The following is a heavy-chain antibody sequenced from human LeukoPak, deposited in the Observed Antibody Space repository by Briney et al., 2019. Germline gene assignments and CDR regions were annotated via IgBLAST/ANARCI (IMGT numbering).Heavy chain of an antibody. Sequence: GGSLRLSCAASGFSFRTYWMHWVRQAPGKGLVWVSRISSDGSITNYADSVKGRFTISRDNAKNTLYLQMNSLRAEDTAVYYCATSPAGPSQYWGQGTLVTVSS. J-gene: IGHJ4*02. V-gene: IGHV3-74*01. CDR1: GFSFRTYW. CDR2: ISSDGSIT. D-gene: IGHD6-19*01. CDR3: ATSPAGPSQY.